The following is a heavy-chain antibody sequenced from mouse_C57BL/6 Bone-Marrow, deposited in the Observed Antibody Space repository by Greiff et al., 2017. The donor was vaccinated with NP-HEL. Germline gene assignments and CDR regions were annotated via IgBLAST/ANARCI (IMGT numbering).Heavy chain of an antibody. CDR3: ARVWPLDY. J-gene: IGHJ2*01. Sequence: DVMLVESGGGLVKPGGSLKLSCAASGFTFSSYAMSWVRQTPEKRLEWVATISDGGSYTYYPDNVKGRFTISRDNAKNNLYLQMSHLKSEDTAMYYCARVWPLDYWGQGTTLTVSS. CDR2: ISDGGSYT. V-gene: IGHV5-4*03. D-gene: IGHD2-10*02. CDR1: GFTFSSYA.